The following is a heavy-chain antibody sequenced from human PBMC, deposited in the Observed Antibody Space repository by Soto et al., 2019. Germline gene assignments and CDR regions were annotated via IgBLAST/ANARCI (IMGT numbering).Heavy chain of an antibody. V-gene: IGHV4-59*08. CDR3: ARHVNLPLAGTGFES. CDR1: GGSISSYY. D-gene: IGHD6-19*01. CDR2: ISYSGST. Sequence: PSETLSLTCXVXGGSISSYYWTWIRQPPGKGLEWIGFISYSGSTSYNPSLKSRVTISVDTSKNQFSLKMSSVTATDTAVYYCARHVNLPLAGTGFESWGRGTLVTVSS. J-gene: IGHJ4*02.